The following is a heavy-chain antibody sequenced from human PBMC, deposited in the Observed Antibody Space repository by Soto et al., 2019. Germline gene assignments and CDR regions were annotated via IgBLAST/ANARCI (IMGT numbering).Heavy chain of an antibody. Sequence: QVQLVQSGAEVKKPGSSVKVSCKASGGTFSSYAISWVRQAPGQGLEWMGGIIPIFGTANYAQKFQGRVTITADESTSTAYMELSSLRSEDTAVYYCARDRLVYSPTVTSSAGYNWFDPWGQGTLVTVSS. CDR3: ARDRLVYSPTVTSSAGYNWFDP. CDR1: GGTFSSYA. J-gene: IGHJ5*02. CDR2: IIPIFGTA. D-gene: IGHD4-17*01. V-gene: IGHV1-69*12.